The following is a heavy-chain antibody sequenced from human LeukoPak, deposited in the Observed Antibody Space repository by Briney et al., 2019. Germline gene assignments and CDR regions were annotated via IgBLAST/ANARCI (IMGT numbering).Heavy chain of an antibody. J-gene: IGHJ4*02. V-gene: IGHV3-21*04. Sequence: GGSLRLSCAASGFTFSSYSMNWVRQAPGKGLEWLSSISSSSSYIYYADSVKGRFTISGDNAKNSLYLQMNSLKTEDTAVYYCARVNYCSGGSCFDYWGQGTLVTVSS. CDR1: GFTFSSYS. CDR3: ARVNYCSGGSCFDY. D-gene: IGHD2-15*01. CDR2: ISSSSSYI.